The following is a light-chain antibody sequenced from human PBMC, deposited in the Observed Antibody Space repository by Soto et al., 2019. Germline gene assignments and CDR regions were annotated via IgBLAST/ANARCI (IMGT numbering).Light chain of an antibody. V-gene: IGKV3-20*01. CDR1: QSISSGY. J-gene: IGKJ5*01. CDR3: QQYGSSII. CDR2: DAS. Sequence: EIVLTQSPGTLSLSPGERATLSCRASQSISSGYLAWYQQKPGQAPRLLIYDASNRATGIPDRFSGSGSGTDFTLTISRLEPEDFAVYYCQQYGSSIIFGQGTRLEI.